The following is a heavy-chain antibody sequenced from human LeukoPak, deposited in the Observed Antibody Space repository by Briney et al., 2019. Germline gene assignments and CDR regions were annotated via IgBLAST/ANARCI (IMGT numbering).Heavy chain of an antibody. Sequence: GGSLRLSCAASGFTFSSYGMTWVRQAPGKGLEWVAIISYDGSNEYYADSVKGRFTISRDNSKNTLYLQMNSLRAEDTAVYYCAKAVASGWYLEYFQHWGQGTLVTVSS. CDR3: AKAVASGWYLEYFQH. CDR1: GFTFSSYG. CDR2: ISYDGSNE. D-gene: IGHD6-19*01. V-gene: IGHV3-30*18. J-gene: IGHJ1*01.